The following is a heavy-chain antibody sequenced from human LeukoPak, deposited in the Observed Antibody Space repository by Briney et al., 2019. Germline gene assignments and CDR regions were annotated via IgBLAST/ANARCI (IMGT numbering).Heavy chain of an antibody. CDR2: ISGSGGST. D-gene: IGHD3-22*01. J-gene: IGHJ4*02. CDR1: GFTFSSYA. CDR3: AKDLVYYDSSGYYWG. Sequence: PGGSLRLSCAASGFTFSSYAMSWVRQAPGKGLEWVSAISGSGGSTYYADSVKGRFTISRDNSKNTLYLQMNSLRAEDTAVYYCAKDLVYYDSSGYYWGWGQGTLVTVSS. V-gene: IGHV3-23*01.